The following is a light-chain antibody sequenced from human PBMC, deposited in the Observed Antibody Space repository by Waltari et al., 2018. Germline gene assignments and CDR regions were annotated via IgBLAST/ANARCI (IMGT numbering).Light chain of an antibody. J-gene: IGKJ3*01. Sequence: EIEMTQSPAITSVSPGERVTLSCRASQKISNNFAWYQQKPGQAPRLLSYGPTTRASGIPGRFRGSGSGTESTLTIDGLQSEDFAVYYCLQYNDWPPLFTFGPGTKVEIK. V-gene: IGKV3-15*01. CDR1: QKISNN. CDR2: GPT. CDR3: LQYNDWPPLFT.